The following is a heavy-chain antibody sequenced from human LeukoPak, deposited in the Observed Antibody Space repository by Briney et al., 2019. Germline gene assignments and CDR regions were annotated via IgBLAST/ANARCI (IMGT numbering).Heavy chain of an antibody. CDR2: INHSVST. Sequence: SETLSLTCAVYGGSFSGYYWSWIRQPPGKGLEWIGEINHSVSTNYNPSIKSRVTISVDTSKNQFSLKLSSVTAADTAVYSCARSVPAQWGQGTLVTVSS. CDR1: GGSFSGYY. J-gene: IGHJ4*02. D-gene: IGHD1-1*01. V-gene: IGHV4-34*01. CDR3: ARSVPAQ.